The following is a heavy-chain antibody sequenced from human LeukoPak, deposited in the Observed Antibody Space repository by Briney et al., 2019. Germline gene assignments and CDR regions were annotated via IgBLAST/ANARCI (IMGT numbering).Heavy chain of an antibody. V-gene: IGHV3-23*01. CDR2: ISANGGRT. Sequence: GGSLRLSCAASGFTFSTYAMGWVRQAPGKGLEWVSGISANGGRTYYADSVEGRFTISRDNSKNTLYVHMISLRAEDTAIYYCVKGLEDRHDSSGYYSNWFDPWGQGTLVTVSS. CDR1: GFTFSTYA. J-gene: IGHJ5*02. CDR3: VKGLEDRHDSSGYYSNWFDP. D-gene: IGHD3-22*01.